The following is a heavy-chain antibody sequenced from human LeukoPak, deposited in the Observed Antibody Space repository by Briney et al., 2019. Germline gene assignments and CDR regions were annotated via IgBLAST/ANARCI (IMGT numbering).Heavy chain of an antibody. Sequence: GASVKVSCKASGYTFIRYAINWVRQAPGQGLEWMGWIDINTGNPTYAQGFTGRFVFSLDTSVTTAYLEISTLKAEDTAIYYCARDVTTASFDYWGQGTLVTVPS. CDR2: IDINTGNP. J-gene: IGHJ4*02. D-gene: IGHD4-11*01. CDR1: GYTFIRYA. CDR3: ARDVTTASFDY. V-gene: IGHV7-4-1*02.